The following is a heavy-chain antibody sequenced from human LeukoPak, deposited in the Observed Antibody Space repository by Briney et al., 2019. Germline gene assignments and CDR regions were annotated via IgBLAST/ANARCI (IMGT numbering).Heavy chain of an antibody. CDR1: GFIFGRDS. CDR2: ISRDSDIR. V-gene: IGHV3-48*04. D-gene: IGHD3-22*01. J-gene: IGHJ4*02. CDR3: AKARTYYYDSSGYLYYFDY. Sequence: GGSLTLSCAASGFIFGRDSMNWVRQAPGRGLEWISYISRDSDIRYYADSVRGRFHISRDNAKNSLYLQMNSLRAEDTALYYCAKARTYYYDSSGYLYYFDYWGQGTLVTVSS.